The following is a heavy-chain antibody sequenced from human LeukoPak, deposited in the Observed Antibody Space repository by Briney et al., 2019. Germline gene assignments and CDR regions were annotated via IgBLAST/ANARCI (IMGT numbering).Heavy chain of an antibody. D-gene: IGHD1-26*01. CDR2: ISANNGNT. CDR3: ARGLVGATRKDLDY. CDR1: GYTFTSSG. Sequence: ASVKLSCKGSGYTFTSSGNCWVRQAPGQGLEWMWWISANNGNTNYAQKLQGRVTMTTDTSTSTAYMELRSLRSDDTAVYYCARGLVGATRKDLDYWGQGTLVTVSS. J-gene: IGHJ4*02. V-gene: IGHV1-18*01.